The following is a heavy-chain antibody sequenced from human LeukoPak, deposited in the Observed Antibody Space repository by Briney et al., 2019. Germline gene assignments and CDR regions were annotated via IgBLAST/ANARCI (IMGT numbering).Heavy chain of an antibody. CDR1: GDSISSDHYY. CDR3: ARVIPDIVVVVAAIGWFDP. D-gene: IGHD2-15*01. J-gene: IGHJ5*02. CDR2: IYYGGST. Sequence: SETLSLTCTVSGDSISSDHYYWSWIRQPPGKGLEWIGCIYYGGSTYYNPSLKSRITISLDTSKNQFSLKQRSVTAADTAVYYCARVIPDIVVVVAAIGWFDPWGQGTLVTVSS. V-gene: IGHV4-30-4*01.